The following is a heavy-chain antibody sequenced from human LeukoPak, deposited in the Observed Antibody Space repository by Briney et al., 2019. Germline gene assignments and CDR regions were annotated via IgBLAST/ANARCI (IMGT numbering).Heavy chain of an antibody. CDR2: IYSDRST. V-gene: IGHV3-53*01. Sequence: GSLRLSCSASGFTISNNYMSWVRQAPGKGLEWVSVIYSDRSTYYPESVKGRFTITRDDSKNTLFLQMDSLRVEDTAIYYCARDSAFSSYSNWGQGALVTVSS. CDR1: GFTISNNY. CDR3: ARDSAFSSYSN. D-gene: IGHD2-15*01. J-gene: IGHJ1*01.